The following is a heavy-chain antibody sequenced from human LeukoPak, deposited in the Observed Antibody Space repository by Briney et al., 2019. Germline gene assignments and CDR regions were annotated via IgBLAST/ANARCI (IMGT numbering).Heavy chain of an antibody. V-gene: IGHV1-18*01. J-gene: IGHJ6*02. CDR2: ISAYDGNT. CDR1: GYTFTSYG. Sequence: GASVKVSCKASGYTFTSYGISWVRQAPGQGLEWMGWISAYDGNTNYAQKLQGRVTMTTDTSTSTAYMELRSLRSDDTAVYYCARDGSPIQLWSHYYGMDVWGQGITVTVSS. CDR3: ARDGSPIQLWSHYYGMDV. D-gene: IGHD5-18*01.